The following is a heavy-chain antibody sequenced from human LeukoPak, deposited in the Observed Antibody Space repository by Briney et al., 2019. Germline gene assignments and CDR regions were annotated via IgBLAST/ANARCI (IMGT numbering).Heavy chain of an antibody. V-gene: IGHV3-30*02. Sequence: PGGSLRLSCAASGFAFSGYRMHWVRQAPGKGLEWVAFIRYDENHKYYADSVEGRFTISIDNSRNVLYLQMNILRPEDTAVYYCEGVATTGIYWGQGTLVTVSS. J-gene: IGHJ4*02. CDR1: GFAFSGYR. CDR2: IRYDENHK. CDR3: EGVATTGIY. D-gene: IGHD1-1*01.